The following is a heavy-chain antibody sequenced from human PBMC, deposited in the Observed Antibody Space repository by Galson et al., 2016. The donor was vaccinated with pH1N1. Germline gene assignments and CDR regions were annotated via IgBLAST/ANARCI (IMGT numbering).Heavy chain of an antibody. CDR3: ARQSAVAGTGKFDY. CDR1: GYSISTGYY. V-gene: IGHV4-38-2*01. CDR2: IYQSGST. J-gene: IGHJ4*02. Sequence: ETLSLTCAVSGYSISTGYYWGWIRQPPGKGLEWIGSIYQSGSTDYNPSLKSRVTIAVDTSKNQFSLKLSSVTAADSSLYYCARQSAVAGTGKFDYWGQGIWVTVSS. D-gene: IGHD6-19*01.